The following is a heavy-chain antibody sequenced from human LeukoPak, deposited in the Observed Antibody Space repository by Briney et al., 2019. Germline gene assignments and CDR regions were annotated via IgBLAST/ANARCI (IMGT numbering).Heavy chain of an antibody. CDR2: ISGSGAST. CDR1: GVTFSSYA. J-gene: IGHJ4*02. V-gene: IGHV3-23*01. Sequence: GGSLRLPCAASGVTFSSYAMSWVRQAPGKGLEWVSVISGSGASTYYADSVKGRFTISRDNSKNTLYLQMNSLRAEDTAVYYCAKSGYNRFDYWGQGTLVTVSS. D-gene: IGHD5-24*01. CDR3: AKSGYNRFDY.